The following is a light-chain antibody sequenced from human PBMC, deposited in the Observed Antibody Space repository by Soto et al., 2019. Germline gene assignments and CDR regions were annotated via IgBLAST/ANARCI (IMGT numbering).Light chain of an antibody. CDR2: DAS. Sequence: DIQMTQSPSTLSASVGDRVTITCRASQSITIWLAWYQQKPGKAPKLLIFDASSLESGVPSRFSGSGSGTEFTLTISSLQPDDFAPYYCHHYNSYSWTFGQGTKVEIK. CDR1: QSITIW. CDR3: HHYNSYSWT. J-gene: IGKJ1*01. V-gene: IGKV1-5*01.